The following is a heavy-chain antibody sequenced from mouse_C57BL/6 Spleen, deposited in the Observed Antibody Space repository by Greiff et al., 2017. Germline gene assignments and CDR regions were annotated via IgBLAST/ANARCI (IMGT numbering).Heavy chain of an antibody. CDR2: IYPSASET. CDR1: GYTFTSYW. D-gene: IGHD2-1*01. Sequence: VQLQQPGAELVRPGSSVQLSCKASGYTFTSYWMDWVKQRPGHSLEWIGNIYPSASETHYNQKFKDKATLTVDKSSSPAYMQLSSLTSEDSAVYYCARENYGNYGFADWGQGTLVTVSA. CDR3: ARENYGNYGFAD. J-gene: IGHJ3*01. V-gene: IGHV1-61*01.